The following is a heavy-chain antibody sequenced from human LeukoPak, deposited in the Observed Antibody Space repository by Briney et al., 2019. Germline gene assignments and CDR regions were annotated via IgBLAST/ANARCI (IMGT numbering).Heavy chain of an antibody. D-gene: IGHD3-3*01. CDR1: GGSISSGDYY. J-gene: IGHJ4*02. V-gene: IGHV4-30-4*01. CDR2: IYYSGST. Sequence: PSETLSLTCTVSGGSISSGDYYWSWIRQPPGKGLEWIGYIYYSGSTYYNPSLKSRVTISVDTSKNQFSLKLSSVTAADTAVYYCARGVRFLEYFDYWGQGPWSPSPQ. CDR3: ARGVRFLEYFDY.